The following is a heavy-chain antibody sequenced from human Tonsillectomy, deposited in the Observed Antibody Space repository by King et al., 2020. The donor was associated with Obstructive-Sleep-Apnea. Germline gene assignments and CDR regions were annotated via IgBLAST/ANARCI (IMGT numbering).Heavy chain of an antibody. CDR2: INHSGST. J-gene: IGHJ4*02. CDR1: GGSFSGYY. CDR3: ATHGGTVVVPAAMDYFDY. D-gene: IGHD2-2*01. Sequence: VQLQQWGAGLLKPSETLSLTCAVYGGSFSGYYWSWIRQPPGKGLEWIGEINHSGSTKYNPSLKSRVTISVDTSKNQFSLKLSSVTAADTAEYYCATHGGTVVVPAAMDYFDYWGQGTLVTVSS. V-gene: IGHV4-34*01.